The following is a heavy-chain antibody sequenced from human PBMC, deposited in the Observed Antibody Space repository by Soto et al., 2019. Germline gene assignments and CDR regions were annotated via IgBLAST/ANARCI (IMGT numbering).Heavy chain of an antibody. D-gene: IGHD2-21*02. J-gene: IGHJ4*02. Sequence: SETLSLTCAVYGGSFSGYYWSWIRQPPGKGLEWIGEINHSGSTNYNPSLKSRVTISVDTSKNQFSLKLSSVTAADTAVYYCARVDVGEGGDCLWGQGTLVTVSS. CDR3: ARVDVGEGGDCL. CDR1: GGSFSGYY. CDR2: INHSGST. V-gene: IGHV4-34*01.